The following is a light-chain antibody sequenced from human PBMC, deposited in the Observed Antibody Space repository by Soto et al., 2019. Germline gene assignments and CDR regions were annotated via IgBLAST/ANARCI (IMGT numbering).Light chain of an antibody. CDR3: LLSYSGARAGV. CDR1: TGAVTSGHY. CDR2: DTS. Sequence: QPVVTQEPSLTVSPGGTVTLTCGSSTGAVTSGHYPYWFQQKPGQAPRTLIYDTSNKHSWTPARFSGSLLGGKAALTLSGAQPEDEAEYYCLLSYSGARAGVFGGGTKLTVL. J-gene: IGLJ3*02. V-gene: IGLV7-46*01.